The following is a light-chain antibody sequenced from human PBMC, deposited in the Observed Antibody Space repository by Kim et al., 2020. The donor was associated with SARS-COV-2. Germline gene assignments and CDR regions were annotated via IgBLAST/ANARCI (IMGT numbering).Light chain of an antibody. Sequence: SPRHAGNSTCPGEKLGDKYSCWYQQKPGQSPVLVIYQDSKRPSGIPERFSGSNSGNTATLTISGTQAMDEADYYCQAWDSSTEVFGTGTKVTVL. CDR3: QAWDSSTEV. J-gene: IGLJ1*01. CDR2: QDS. V-gene: IGLV3-1*01. CDR1: KLGDKY.